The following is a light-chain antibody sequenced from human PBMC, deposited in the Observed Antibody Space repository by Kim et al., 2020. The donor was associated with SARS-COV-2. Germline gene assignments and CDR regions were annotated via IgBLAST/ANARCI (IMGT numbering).Light chain of an antibody. V-gene: IGLV3-9*01. CDR1: NIARRT. CDR2: RDR. Sequence: VAVALGQTATITCGGNNIARRTVHGYQQKPGQAPVLVIYRDRSRPSGIPERFSGSNSGNTATLTISRAQAGDEADYYCQVWDSGVVFGGGTQLTVL. J-gene: IGLJ3*02. CDR3: QVWDSGVV.